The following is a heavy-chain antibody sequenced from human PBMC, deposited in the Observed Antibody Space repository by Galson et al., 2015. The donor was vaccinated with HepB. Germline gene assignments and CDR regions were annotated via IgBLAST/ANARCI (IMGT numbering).Heavy chain of an antibody. V-gene: IGHV3-30*04. CDR3: ARSRPTRFHYYYGMDV. CDR2: ISFGGNKK. J-gene: IGHJ6*02. Sequence: SLRLSCAASDMIFMSYAMYCVRHAPGKGLEWVAVISFGGNKKSLVDSVKGRFTVSRDNSQNTLFLKMNSLTVEYTGVYYCARSRPTRFHYYYGMDVWGQGTTVTVS. D-gene: IGHD1-1*01. CDR1: DMIFMSYA.